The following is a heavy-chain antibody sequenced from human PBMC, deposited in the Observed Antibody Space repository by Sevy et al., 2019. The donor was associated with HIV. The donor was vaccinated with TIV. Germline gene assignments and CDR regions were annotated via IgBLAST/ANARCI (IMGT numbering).Heavy chain of an antibody. V-gene: IGHV1-46*01. J-gene: IGHJ4*02. CDR2: IKPSGETT. Sequence: ASVKVPCKASGYTFTSYYIHWVRQAPGQGLEWMGIIKPSGETTKYAQKFQGRLTLTKDTSTSTVYMELSSLRSEDTAVYFCARDVSLGTTDGYYFDFWGQGTLVTVSS. CDR3: ARDVSLGTTDGYYFDF. CDR1: GYTFTSYY. D-gene: IGHD1-1*01.